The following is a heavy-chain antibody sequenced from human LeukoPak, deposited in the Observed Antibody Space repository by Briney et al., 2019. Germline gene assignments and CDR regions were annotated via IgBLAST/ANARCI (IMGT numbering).Heavy chain of an antibody. CDR1: GYTFTSYG. J-gene: IGHJ4*02. Sequence: ASVKVSCKASGYTFTSYGISWVRQAPGQGLEWMGRISAYNGNTNYAQKLQGRVTMTTDTSTSTAYMELRSLRSDDTAVYYCARNLGYCSGGSCYSPAGYFDYWGQGTLVTVSS. D-gene: IGHD2-15*01. CDR2: ISAYNGNT. V-gene: IGHV1-18*04. CDR3: ARNLGYCSGGSCYSPAGYFDY.